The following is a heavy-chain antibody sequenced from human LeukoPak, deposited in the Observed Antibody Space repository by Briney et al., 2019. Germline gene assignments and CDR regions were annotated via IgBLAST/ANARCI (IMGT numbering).Heavy chain of an antibody. Sequence: GRSLRLSCAASGFIFSSYGMHWVRQAPGKGLEWVAVIWYDGSNKYYADSVKGRFTISRDNSKSTLYLQMNSLRAEDTAVYYCARDGTFSPSSSSPDYWGQGTLVTVSS. D-gene: IGHD6-13*01. J-gene: IGHJ4*02. V-gene: IGHV3-33*01. CDR1: GFIFSSYG. CDR2: IWYDGSNK. CDR3: ARDGTFSPSSSSPDY.